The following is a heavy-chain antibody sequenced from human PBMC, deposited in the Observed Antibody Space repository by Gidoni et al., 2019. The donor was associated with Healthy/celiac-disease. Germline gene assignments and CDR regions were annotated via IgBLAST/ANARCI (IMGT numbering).Heavy chain of an antibody. J-gene: IGHJ4*02. CDR3: ARHVEMATITGGYFDY. V-gene: IGHV1-46*01. Sequence: QVQLVQSGAEVKKPGASVKVSCKASGYTFPSYYMHWVRQAPGQGLEWMGIINPSGGSTSYAQKFQGRVTMTRDTSTSTVYMELSSLRSEDTAVYYCARHVEMATITGGYFDYWGQGTLVTVSS. CDR1: GYTFPSYY. D-gene: IGHD5-12*01. CDR2: INPSGGST.